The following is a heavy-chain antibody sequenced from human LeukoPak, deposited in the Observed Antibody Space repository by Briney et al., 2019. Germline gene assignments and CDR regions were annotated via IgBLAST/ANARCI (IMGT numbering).Heavy chain of an antibody. D-gene: IGHD2-2*01. V-gene: IGHV4-4*09. CDR3: ARLPDPSSYSFDY. J-gene: IGHJ4*02. CDR2: IYTSGST. CDR1: GFTVSSNY. Sequence: GSLRLSCAASGFTVSSNYVNWVRQAPGKGLEWIGYIYTSGSTNYNPSLKSRVTISVDTSKKQFSLSLNSVSAADTAVYYCARLPDPSSYSFDYWGQGTLVTVSS.